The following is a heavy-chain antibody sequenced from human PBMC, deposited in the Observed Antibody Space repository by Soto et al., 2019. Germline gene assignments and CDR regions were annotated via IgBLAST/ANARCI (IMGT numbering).Heavy chain of an antibody. V-gene: IGHV1-3*01. CDR1: GYAFSTYA. J-gene: IGHJ4*02. CDR3: ARAWVVVTAPDY. CDR2: INAGNGNT. Sequence: LKVYCKGAGYAFSTYAMHWLRKAPGQRLEWTGWINAGNGNTKYSQKFQGRVTITRDTSASTAYMELSSLRSEDTAVYYCARAWVVVTAPDYWGQGTLVTVSS. D-gene: IGHD2-21*02.